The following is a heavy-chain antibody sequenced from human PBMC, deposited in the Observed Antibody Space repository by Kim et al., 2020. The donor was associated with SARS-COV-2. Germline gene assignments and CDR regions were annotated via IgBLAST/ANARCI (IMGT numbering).Heavy chain of an antibody. CDR2: IIPIFGTA. Sequence: SVKVSCKASGGTFSSYAISWVRQAPGQGLEWMGGIIPIFGTANYAQKFQGRVTITADESTSTAYMELSSLRSEDTAVYYCAAVDSSGYYSLGMDVWDQGTTVTVSS. CDR1: GGTFSSYA. J-gene: IGHJ6*02. D-gene: IGHD3-22*01. CDR3: AAVDSSGYYSLGMDV. V-gene: IGHV1-69*13.